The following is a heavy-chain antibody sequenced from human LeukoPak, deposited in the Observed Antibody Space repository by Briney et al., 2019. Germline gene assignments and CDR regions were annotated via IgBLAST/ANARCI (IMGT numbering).Heavy chain of an antibody. CDR1: GGSFSGYY. D-gene: IGHD3-9*01. J-gene: IGHJ4*02. CDR3: ARGHIYDILTGYYTGVSPHYFDY. V-gene: IGHV4-34*01. CDR2: INHSGST. Sequence: SETLSLTCAVYGGSFSGYYWSWIRQPPGKGLEWIGEINHSGSTNYNPSLKSRVTISVDTSKNQFSLKLSSVTAADTAVYYCARGHIYDILTGYYTGVSPHYFDYWGQGTLVTDSS.